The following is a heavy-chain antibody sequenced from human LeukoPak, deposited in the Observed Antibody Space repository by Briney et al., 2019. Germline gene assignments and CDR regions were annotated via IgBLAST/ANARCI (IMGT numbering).Heavy chain of an antibody. V-gene: IGHV3-48*03. Sequence: HPGGSLRLSCAATGFTSSSYEMNWAPQAPGKGLDWVSYISRSGSTIYYADSVKGRFTISRDNAKNSLYLQMSSLRAEDTAVYYCGSGYDIDYWGQGILVTVSP. CDR2: ISRSGSTI. CDR3: GSGYDIDY. CDR1: GFTSSSYE. D-gene: IGHD2-2*01. J-gene: IGHJ4*02.